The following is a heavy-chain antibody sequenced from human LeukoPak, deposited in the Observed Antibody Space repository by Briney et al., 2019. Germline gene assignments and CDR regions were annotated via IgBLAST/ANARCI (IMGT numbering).Heavy chain of an antibody. D-gene: IGHD6-13*01. CDR3: ASCIAAAGSGLDY. CDR2: IYPGDSDT. J-gene: IGHJ4*02. CDR1: GYSFTSCW. Sequence: GESLKISCKGSGYSFTSCWIGWVRQMPGKGLEWMGIIYPGDSDTRYSPSFQGQVTISADKSISTAYPQWSSLKASDTAMYYCASCIAAAGSGLDYWGQGTLVTVSS. V-gene: IGHV5-51*01.